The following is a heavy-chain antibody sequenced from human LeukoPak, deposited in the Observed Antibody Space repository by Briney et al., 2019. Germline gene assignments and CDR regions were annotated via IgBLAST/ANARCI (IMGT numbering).Heavy chain of an antibody. CDR3: ARDRESSGWSDY. J-gene: IGHJ4*02. CDR2: IIPILGIA. CDR1: GGTFSSYA. Sequence: EASVKVSCKASGGTFSSYAISWVRQAPGQGLEWMGRIIPILGIANYAQKFQGRVTITVDESTSTAYMELSSLRSEDTAVYYCARDRESSGWSDYWGQGTLVTVSS. D-gene: IGHD6-19*01. V-gene: IGHV1-69*04.